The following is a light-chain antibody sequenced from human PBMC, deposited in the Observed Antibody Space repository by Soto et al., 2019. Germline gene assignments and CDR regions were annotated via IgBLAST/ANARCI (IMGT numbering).Light chain of an antibody. Sequence: EIVMTQSLATLSVSPGEGATLSCRASQSVSSNLAWYQQKPGQAPRLLIYGASTRATGIPDRFSGSGSGTDFTLTISRLEPEDFAVYYCQKYGSSPRTCGQGTKVDIK. CDR1: QSVSSN. J-gene: IGKJ1*01. V-gene: IGKV3-20*01. CDR3: QKYGSSPRT. CDR2: GAS.